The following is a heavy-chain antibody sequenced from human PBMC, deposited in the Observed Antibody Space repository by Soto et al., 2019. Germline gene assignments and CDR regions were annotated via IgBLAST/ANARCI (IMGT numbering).Heavy chain of an antibody. J-gene: IGHJ4*02. CDR3: AREGGSGCDAYYFDY. Sequence: QVQLVQSGAEVKKPGSSVKVSCKASGGTFSSYTISWVRQAPGQGLEWMGRIIPILGIANYAQKFQGRVTITSDKATRTAYMELSSLRSDDTAVYYCAREGGSGCDAYYFDYWGQGTLVTVSS. V-gene: IGHV1-69*08. D-gene: IGHD6-19*01. CDR1: GGTFSSYT. CDR2: IIPILGIA.